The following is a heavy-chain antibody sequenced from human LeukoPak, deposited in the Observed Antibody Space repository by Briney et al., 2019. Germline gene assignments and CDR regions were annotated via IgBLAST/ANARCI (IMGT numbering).Heavy chain of an antibody. V-gene: IGHV4-4*07. CDR2: IYTSGST. Sequence: PSETLSLTCTVSGGSISSYYWSWIRQPAGKGLEWIGRIYTSGSTNYNPSLKSRVTMSVDTSKNQFSLKLSSVTAADTAVYYCARGSVLRFLEWLVYFDYWGQGTLVTVSS. CDR1: GGSISSYY. CDR3: ARGSVLRFLEWLVYFDY. D-gene: IGHD3-3*01. J-gene: IGHJ4*02.